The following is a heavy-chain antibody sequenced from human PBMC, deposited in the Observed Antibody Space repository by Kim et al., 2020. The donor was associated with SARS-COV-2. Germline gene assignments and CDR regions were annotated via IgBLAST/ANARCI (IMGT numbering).Heavy chain of an antibody. CDR3: ARVRYGDYVFWFDP. V-gene: IGHV3-30*01. Sequence: ADSVRGRISISRDNSKNTLYLQMNSLRAEDTALYYCARVRYGDYVFWFDPWGQGTLVTVSS. J-gene: IGHJ5*02. D-gene: IGHD4-17*01.